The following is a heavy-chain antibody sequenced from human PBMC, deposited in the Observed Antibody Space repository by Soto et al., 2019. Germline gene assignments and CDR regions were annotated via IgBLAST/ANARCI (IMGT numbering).Heavy chain of an antibody. D-gene: IGHD2-2*02. CDR2: IYSSGST. V-gene: IGHV4-61*01. J-gene: IGHJ6*02. CDR1: GGSVSSDTHY. Sequence: SETLSLTCTVSGGSVSSDTHYWSWIRQPPGKRLEWIGFIYSSGSTNYNPSPKSRVTMSVDTSKNQFSMKLRSVIVADTAVYHCARFVRSCSGTTCYTRADVCGQVPTVTV. CDR3: ARFVRSCSGTTCYTRADV.